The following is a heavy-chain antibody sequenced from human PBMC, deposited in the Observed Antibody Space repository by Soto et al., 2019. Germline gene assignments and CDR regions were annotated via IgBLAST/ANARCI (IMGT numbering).Heavy chain of an antibody. CDR3: AKDRRAGGNSAFYFDF. D-gene: IGHD3-16*01. CDR2: ISATGGGT. CDR1: GFKFSNYA. J-gene: IGHJ4*02. V-gene: IGHV3-23*01. Sequence: GGSLRLSCAASGFKFSNYAMSWVRQAPGKGLEWVSLISATGGGTYYADSVKGRFTISRDNSHNTLYLHVHSLTAEDTAVYYCAKDRRAGGNSAFYFDFWGQGAQVTVS.